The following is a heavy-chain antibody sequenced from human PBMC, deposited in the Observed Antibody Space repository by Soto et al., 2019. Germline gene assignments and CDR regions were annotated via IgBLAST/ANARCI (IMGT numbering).Heavy chain of an antibody. CDR3: AKWLSSDRAFDI. CDR1: GGSLSGTF. J-gene: IGHJ3*02. CDR2: VYYTGST. V-gene: IGHV4-59*08. Sequence: QVQLQESGPGLVRPSETLSLTCTVTGGSLSGTFWNWVRRPPGKGLEWIGYVYYTGSTKYNPSLKNRVTMSLDSSKNQVSLKLSTVTAADTAIYYCAKWLSSDRAFDIWGQGTTVTVSS. D-gene: IGHD5-12*01.